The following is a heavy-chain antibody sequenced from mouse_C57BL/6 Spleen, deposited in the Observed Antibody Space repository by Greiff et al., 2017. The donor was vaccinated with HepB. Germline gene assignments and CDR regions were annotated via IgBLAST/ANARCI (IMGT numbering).Heavy chain of an antibody. J-gene: IGHJ2*01. CDR1: GFTFSDYG. V-gene: IGHV5-17*01. D-gene: IGHD1-1*01. Sequence: EVQGVESGGGLVKPGGSLKLSCAASGFTFSDYGMHWVRQAPEKGLEWVAYISSGSSTIYYADTLKGRFTISRDNAKNTLFLQMTSLRSEDTAMYYCARDHGTTVVATRILDYWGQGTTLTVSS. CDR3: ARDHGTTVVATRILDY. CDR2: ISSGSSTI.